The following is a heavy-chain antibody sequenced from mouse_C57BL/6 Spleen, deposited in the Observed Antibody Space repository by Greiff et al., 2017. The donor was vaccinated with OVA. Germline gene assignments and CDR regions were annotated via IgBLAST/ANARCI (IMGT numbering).Heavy chain of an antibody. V-gene: IGHV5-17*01. CDR1: GFTFSDYG. J-gene: IGHJ2*01. CDR2: ISSGSSTI. CDR3: ARGRGTGSLDY. D-gene: IGHD4-1*01. Sequence: EVQRVESGGGLVKPGGSLKLSCAASGFTFSDYGMHWVRQAPEKGLEWVAYISSGSSTIYYADTVKGRFTISIDKATNTLFLQLSSLMSEDTAMYYCARGRGTGSLDYWGKGTTLTVSS.